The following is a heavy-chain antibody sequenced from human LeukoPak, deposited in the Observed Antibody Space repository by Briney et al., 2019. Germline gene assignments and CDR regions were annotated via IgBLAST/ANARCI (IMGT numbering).Heavy chain of an antibody. CDR2: IIPIFGRV. D-gene: IGHD2-2*01. CDR3: ARALYHTFDY. V-gene: IGHV1-69*06. J-gene: IGHJ4*02. CDR1: GGTFSSYA. Sequence: SVKVSCKASGGTFSSYAISWVRQAPGQGLEWMGGIIPIFGRVNYAQKFQGRVTITADKSTSTAYMELSSLRSEDTAVYYCARALYHTFDYWGQGTLVTVSS.